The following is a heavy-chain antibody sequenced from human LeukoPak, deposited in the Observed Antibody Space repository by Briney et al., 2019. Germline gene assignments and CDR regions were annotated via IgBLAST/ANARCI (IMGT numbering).Heavy chain of an antibody. Sequence: PGGSLRLSCAASGFTFSSYSMNWVRQAPGKGLEWVSSISSSSSYIYYADSVTGRFTISRHNDKTSLYLQMNSLRAEDTAVYYCARDGRYSSSWYPFDYLGQGTLVTGSS. CDR3: ARDGRYSSSWYPFDY. CDR1: GFTFSSYS. V-gene: IGHV3-21*01. D-gene: IGHD6-13*01. J-gene: IGHJ4*02. CDR2: ISSSSSYI.